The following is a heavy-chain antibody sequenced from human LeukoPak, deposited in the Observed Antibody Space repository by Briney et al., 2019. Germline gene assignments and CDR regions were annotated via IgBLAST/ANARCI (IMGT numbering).Heavy chain of an antibody. J-gene: IGHJ4*02. CDR2: ISGSGIHV. CDR1: GFTFSIYP. V-gene: IGHV3-23*01. Sequence: GGSLRLSCAASGFTFSIYPLTWVRQAPGKGLEWVSSISGSGIHVYYSNSVEGRFITSRDNSKSTLFLQMNSLRADDTAVYYCAKDLFGGPARAYFDYWGQGALVTVSS. CDR3: AKDLFGGPARAYFDY. D-gene: IGHD3-16*01.